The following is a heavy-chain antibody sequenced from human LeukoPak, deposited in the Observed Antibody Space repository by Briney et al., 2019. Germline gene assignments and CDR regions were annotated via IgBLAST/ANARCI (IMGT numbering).Heavy chain of an antibody. CDR3: VRDGADGYNDPGDYYYYYMDV. V-gene: IGHV1-2*02. CDR1: GYTFTGYY. J-gene: IGHJ6*03. D-gene: IGHD5-24*01. Sequence: ASVKVSCKASGYTFTGYYMHWVRQAPGQGLEWMGWINPNSGGTNYAQKFQGRVTMTRDTSISTAYMELSRLRSDDTAVYYCVRDGADGYNDPGDYYYYYMDVWGKGTTVTVSS. CDR2: INPNSGGT.